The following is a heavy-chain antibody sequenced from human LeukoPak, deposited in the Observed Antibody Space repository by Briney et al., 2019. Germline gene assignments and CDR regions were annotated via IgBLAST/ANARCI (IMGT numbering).Heavy chain of an antibody. Sequence: ASVKVSCKASGYTFTSYDINWVRQATGQGLEWMGWMNPNSGNTGYAQKFQGRVTMTRNTSISTAYMELSSLRSEDTAVFYCGRAVYYYDSSGYYSNTFDPWGQGTLVTVYS. CDR1: GYTFTSYD. V-gene: IGHV1-8*01. J-gene: IGHJ5*02. CDR2: MNPNSGNT. CDR3: GRAVYYYDSSGYYSNTFDP. D-gene: IGHD3-22*01.